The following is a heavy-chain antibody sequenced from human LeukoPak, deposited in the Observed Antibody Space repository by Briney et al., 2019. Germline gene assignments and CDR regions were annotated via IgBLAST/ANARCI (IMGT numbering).Heavy chain of an antibody. CDR2: IYYSGST. CDR3: ARDAAAPYLNNWYFDL. D-gene: IGHD2/OR15-2a*01. V-gene: IGHV4-59*01. J-gene: IGHJ2*01. CDR1: GGSISSYY. Sequence: SETLSLTCTVSGGSISSYYWSWIRQPPGKGLEWIGHIYYSGSTNYNPSLKSRVTISVDTSKNQFSLKLSSVTAADTAVYYCARDAAAPYLNNWYFDLWGRGTLVTVSS.